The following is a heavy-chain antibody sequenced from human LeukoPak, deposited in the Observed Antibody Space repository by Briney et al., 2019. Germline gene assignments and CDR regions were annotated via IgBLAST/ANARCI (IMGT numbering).Heavy chain of an antibody. Sequence: VGSLRLSCAASGFTFSSYDMHRVRQATGKSLQWVSAIDTAGAAYYPGSVKGRFTIYRENAKNSLYLQMISLRAGDTAVYFFKRRPAYDILTGYPRGLYGMDVWGQGTTVTVSS. D-gene: IGHD3-9*01. V-gene: IGHV3-13*04. CDR3: KRRPAYDILTGYPRGLYGMDV. CDR2: IDTAGAA. J-gene: IGHJ6*02. CDR1: GFTFSSYD.